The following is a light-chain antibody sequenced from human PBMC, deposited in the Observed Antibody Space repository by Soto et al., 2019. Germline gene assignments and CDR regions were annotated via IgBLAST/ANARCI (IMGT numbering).Light chain of an antibody. V-gene: IGLV2-11*01. J-gene: IGLJ2*01. CDR3: CSYAGSVV. CDR1: SSDVGGYNY. CDR2: DVS. Sequence: QSVLTQPLSVSGSPGQSVTISCTGTSSDVGGYNYVSWYQQHPGKAPKLMIYDVSKRPSGVPDRFSGSKSGNTASLTISGLQAEDEADYYCCSYAGSVVFGGGTKLTVL.